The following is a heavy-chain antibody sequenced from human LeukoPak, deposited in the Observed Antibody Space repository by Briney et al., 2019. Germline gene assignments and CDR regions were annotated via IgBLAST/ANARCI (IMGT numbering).Heavy chain of an antibody. Sequence: GESLKISCKGSGYGFTTYWIGWVRQIPGKGLEWMGIIYPGDSDTRYSPSFQGQVTISADKSISTAYLQWSSLKASDTAMYYCARLPMITFGGVIGLFDYWGQGTLVTVSS. J-gene: IGHJ4*02. D-gene: IGHD3-16*02. CDR2: IYPGDSDT. CDR3: ARLPMITFGGVIGLFDY. CDR1: GYGFTTYW. V-gene: IGHV5-51*01.